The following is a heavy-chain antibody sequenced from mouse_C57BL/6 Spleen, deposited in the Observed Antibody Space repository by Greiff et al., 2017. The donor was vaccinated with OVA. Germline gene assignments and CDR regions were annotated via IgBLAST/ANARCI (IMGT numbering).Heavy chain of an antibody. CDR3: ARFYDYGGYYYAMDY. Sequence: QVQLQQPGAELVRPGSSVKLSCKASGYTFTSYWMDWVKQRPGQGLEWIGNIYPSDSETHYNQKFKDKATLTVDKSSSTAYMQLSSLTSEDSAVYYCARFYDYGGYYYAMDYWGQGTSVTVSS. CDR2: IYPSDSET. D-gene: IGHD2-4*01. J-gene: IGHJ4*01. V-gene: IGHV1-61*01. CDR1: GYTFTSYW.